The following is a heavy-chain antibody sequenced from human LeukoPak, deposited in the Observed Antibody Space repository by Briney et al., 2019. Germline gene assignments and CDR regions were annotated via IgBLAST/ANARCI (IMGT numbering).Heavy chain of an antibody. CDR2: IAPFNGNT. J-gene: IGHJ4*02. CDR1: GYTFTYRY. CDR3: ARSEGYGDGLDY. V-gene: IGHV1-45*02. D-gene: IGHD4-17*01. Sequence: SVKVSCTASGYTFTYRYLHWVRQAPGQALEWMGWIAPFNGNTNYAQKFQDRVTITRDRSMSTAYMELSSLRSEDTAMYYCARSEGYGDGLDYWGQGTLVTVSS.